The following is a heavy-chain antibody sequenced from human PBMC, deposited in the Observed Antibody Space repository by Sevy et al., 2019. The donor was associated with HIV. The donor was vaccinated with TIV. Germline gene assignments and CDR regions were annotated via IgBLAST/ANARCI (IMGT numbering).Heavy chain of an antibody. J-gene: IGHJ4*02. D-gene: IGHD1-1*01. V-gene: IGHV4-38-2*02. CDR3: ARRTTATSRIDY. Sequence: SETMSLTCTVSGYSISSDCNWGWIRQPPGKGLEWIGNIYHSGTTSCNPSLTGLVTISLDTSKKQFFLKLSSVTAADTAVYYCARRTTATSRIDYWGQGTLVTVSS. CDR1: GYSISSDCN. CDR2: IYHSGTT.